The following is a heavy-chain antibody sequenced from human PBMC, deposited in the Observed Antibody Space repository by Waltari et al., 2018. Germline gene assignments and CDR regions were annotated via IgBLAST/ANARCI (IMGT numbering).Heavy chain of an antibody. CDR2: IKSKTDGGTT. CDR1: GFTFSNAW. D-gene: IGHD3-10*01. CDR3: TTAGSGILPYYYYYYGMDV. V-gene: IGHV3-15*01. J-gene: IGHJ6*02. Sequence: EVQLVESGGGLVKPGGSLRLSCAASGFTFSNAWMSWVRQAPGKGLEWVGRIKSKTDGGTTDYAAPVKDRFTISRDDSKNTLYLQMNSLKTEDTAVYYCTTAGSGILPYYYYYYGMDVWGQGTTVTVSS.